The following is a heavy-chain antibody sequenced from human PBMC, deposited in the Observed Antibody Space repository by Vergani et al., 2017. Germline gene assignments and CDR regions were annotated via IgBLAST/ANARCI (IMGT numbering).Heavy chain of an antibody. J-gene: IGHJ4*02. CDR3: ARTYYYASSGYYDSSYFDY. D-gene: IGHD3-22*01. V-gene: IGHV5-51*01. CDR2: IYPGDSDT. CDR1: GYSFTNYW. Sequence: EVQLVPSGAEVKKPGESLKISCKGSGYSFTNYWIGWVRQMPGKGLEWMGIIYPGDSDTRYSPSFQGQVTISADKSISTAYLQWSSLKASYTAMYYCARTYYYASSGYYDSSYFDYWGQGTLVTVSS.